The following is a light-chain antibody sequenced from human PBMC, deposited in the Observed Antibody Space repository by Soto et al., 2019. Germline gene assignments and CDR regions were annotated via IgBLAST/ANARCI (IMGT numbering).Light chain of an antibody. J-gene: IGKJ1*01. CDR2: GAS. CDR1: QSVGSN. Sequence: EILVSRSPGTLSLYTGASAALSCRASQSVGSNLAWYQQKPGQAPRLLIYGASTRPTGIPARFSGSGSGTEFTLTISSLQSEDFAVYYCQQYNTWPPWTFGQGTKVDI. V-gene: IGKV3D-15*01. CDR3: QQYNTWPPWT.